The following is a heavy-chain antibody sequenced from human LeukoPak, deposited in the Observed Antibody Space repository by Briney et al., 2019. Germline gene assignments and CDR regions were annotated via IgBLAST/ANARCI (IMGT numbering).Heavy chain of an antibody. CDR2: IIPIFGTA. D-gene: IGHD5-18*01. CDR1: GGTFSSYA. Sequence: SVKVSCKASGGTFSSYAISWVRQAPGQGLEWMGGIIPIFGTANYAQKFQGRVTITADESTSTAYMELSSLGSEDTAVYYCARDQAGYNYGLYYWGQGTLVTVSS. V-gene: IGHV1-69*13. CDR3: ARDQAGYNYGLYY. J-gene: IGHJ4*02.